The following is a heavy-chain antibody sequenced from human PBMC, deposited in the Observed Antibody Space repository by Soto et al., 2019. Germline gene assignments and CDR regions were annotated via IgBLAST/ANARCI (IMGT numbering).Heavy chain of an antibody. CDR2: INAGGTT. V-gene: IGHV3-66*01. CDR1: GFTVGLNF. CDR3: ARENYYYGMDV. Sequence: EVQLMESGGGLVQPGGSLRLSCAASGFTVGLNFMTWVRQAPGKGLEWVSVINAGGTTYYADSVKGRFSISRDDSKNTLYLQMNSLRAEDTAVYYCARENYYYGMDVWGQGTTVTVSS. J-gene: IGHJ6*02.